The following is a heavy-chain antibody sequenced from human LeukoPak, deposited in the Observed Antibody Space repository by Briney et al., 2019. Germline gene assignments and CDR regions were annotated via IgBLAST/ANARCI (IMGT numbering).Heavy chain of an antibody. CDR1: GGSFSGYY. Sequence: KSSETLSLTCAVYGGSFSGYYWGWIRQPPGKGLEWIGEINHSGSTYYNPSLKSRVTISADRSKNQFSLKLSSVTAADTAVYYCARGRTTFDYWGQGTLVTVSS. CDR3: ARGRTTFDY. D-gene: IGHD1-7*01. V-gene: IGHV4-34*01. J-gene: IGHJ4*02. CDR2: INHSGST.